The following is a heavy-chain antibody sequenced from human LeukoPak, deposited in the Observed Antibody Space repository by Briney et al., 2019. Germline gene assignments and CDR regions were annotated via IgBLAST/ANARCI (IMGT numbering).Heavy chain of an antibody. CDR1: GFTFSSYE. D-gene: IGHD3-16*02. Sequence: GGSLRLSCAASGFTFSSYEMNWVRQAPGKGLEWVSYISSSSSTIYYADSVKGRFTISRDNAKNSLYLQMNSLRAEDTAVYYCARDRDYVWGSCRRYYFDYWGQGTLVTVSS. J-gene: IGHJ4*02. V-gene: IGHV3-48*01. CDR3: ARDRDYVWGSCRRYYFDY. CDR2: ISSSSSTI.